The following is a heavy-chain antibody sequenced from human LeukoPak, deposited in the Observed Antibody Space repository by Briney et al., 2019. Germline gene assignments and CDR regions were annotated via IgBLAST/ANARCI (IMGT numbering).Heavy chain of an antibody. D-gene: IGHD7-27*01. CDR1: GFTFSDAR. CDR2: IKRKTDGGTT. J-gene: IGHJ4*02. V-gene: IGHV3-15*07. Sequence: GGSLRLSCAASGFTFSDARMNWVRQAPGKGLEWVGRIKRKTDGGTTDYAAPVKGRFTISRDDSKNTLYLQMNSLKTEDTAVYYCTTGNWGPYWGQGTLVTVSS. CDR3: TTGNWGPY.